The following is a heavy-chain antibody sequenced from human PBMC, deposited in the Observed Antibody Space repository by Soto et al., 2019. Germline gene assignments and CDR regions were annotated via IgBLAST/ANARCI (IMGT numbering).Heavy chain of an antibody. Sequence: SETLSLTCTVSGGSTSSGGYFWNWIRQHPGKGLEWIGYIFYIGSTYYNPSLKSRVTISVDRSKTQFSLKLDSVTAADTAVYYCARADMTTMTIDYWGQGTLVTV. CDR1: GGSTSSGGYF. D-gene: IGHD4-17*01. CDR3: ARADMTTMTIDY. J-gene: IGHJ4*02. CDR2: IFYIGST. V-gene: IGHV4-31*03.